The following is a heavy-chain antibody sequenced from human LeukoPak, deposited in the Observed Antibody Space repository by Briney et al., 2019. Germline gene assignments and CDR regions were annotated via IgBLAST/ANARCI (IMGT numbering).Heavy chain of an antibody. CDR2: ISANGIGT. CDR1: GFTFGTYA. Sequence: GGSLRLSCAASGFTFGTYAMNWVRQAPGKGLEWVSTISANGIGTYYAESVKGRFTISRDNSKNTLYLQMSSLRAEDTAFYFCARSADPFSRLSVDSWGQGTLVTVSS. V-gene: IGHV3-23*01. CDR3: ARSADPFSRLSVDS. J-gene: IGHJ4*02. D-gene: IGHD3-3*02.